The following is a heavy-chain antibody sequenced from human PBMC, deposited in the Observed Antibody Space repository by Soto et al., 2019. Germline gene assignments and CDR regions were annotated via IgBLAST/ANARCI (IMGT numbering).Heavy chain of an antibody. V-gene: IGHV3-53*02. D-gene: IGHD3-16*01. CDR3: ARDLLGMYGMDV. CDR2: IYSGGST. J-gene: IGHJ6*02. Sequence: EVQLVETGGGLIQPGGSLRLSCAASGFTVSSNYMSWVRQAPGKGLEWVSVIYSGGSTYYADSVKGRFTIFRDNSKNTMYLQMNSLRDEDKAVYYCARDLLGMYGMDVWGQGSTVSVYS. CDR1: GFTVSSNY.